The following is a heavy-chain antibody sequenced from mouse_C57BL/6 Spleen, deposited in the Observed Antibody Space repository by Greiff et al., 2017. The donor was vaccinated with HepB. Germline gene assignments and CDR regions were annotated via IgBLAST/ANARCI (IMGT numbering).Heavy chain of an antibody. CDR3: AKNYDYDVGDWYFDV. J-gene: IGHJ1*03. Sequence: VQLQQSGPGLVQPSQSLSITCTVSGFSLTSYGVHWVRQSPGKGLEWLGVIWRGGSTDYNAAFMSRLSITKDNSKSQVFFKMNSLQADDTAIYYCAKNYDYDVGDWYFDVWGTGTTVTVSS. CDR2: IWRGGST. D-gene: IGHD2-4*01. V-gene: IGHV2-5*01. CDR1: GFSLTSYG.